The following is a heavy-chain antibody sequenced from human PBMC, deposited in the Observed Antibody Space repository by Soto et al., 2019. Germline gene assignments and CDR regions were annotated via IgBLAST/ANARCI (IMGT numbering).Heavy chain of an antibody. CDR1: GFTFSSYW. CDR3: AKEDGRYDGWDY. V-gene: IGHV3-7*01. J-gene: IGHJ4*02. CDR2: IKQDGSEK. D-gene: IGHD3-9*01. Sequence: GGSLRLSCAASGFTFSSYWMSWVRQAPGKGLEWVANIKQDGSEKYYADSVKGRFTISRDNSKNTLYLQMNSLRAEDTAVYYCAKEDGRYDGWDYWGQGTLVTVSS.